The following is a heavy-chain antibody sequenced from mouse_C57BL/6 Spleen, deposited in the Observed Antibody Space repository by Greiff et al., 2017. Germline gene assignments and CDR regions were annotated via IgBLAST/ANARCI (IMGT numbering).Heavy chain of an antibody. CDR2: INYDGSST. CDR1: GFTFSDYY. CDR3: ARATVVAPYYFDY. V-gene: IGHV5-16*01. J-gene: IGHJ2*01. Sequence: EVKLMESEGGLVQPGSSMKLSCTASGFTFSDYYMAWVRQVPEKGLEWVANINYDGSSTYYLDSLKSRFIISRDNAKNILYLQMSSLKSEDTATYYCARATVVAPYYFDYWGQGTTLTVSS. D-gene: IGHD1-1*01.